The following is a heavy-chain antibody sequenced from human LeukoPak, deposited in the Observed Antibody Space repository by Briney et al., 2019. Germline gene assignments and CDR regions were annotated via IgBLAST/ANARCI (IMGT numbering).Heavy chain of an antibody. Sequence: PGGPLRLPCEASGFTFSSYAMSWVRQAPGKCLNWVSAFGNSGHTTYYADSVKGRFTISRDNSKNTLYLQMNSLRAEDTAVYYCAKTNVKYCSGGSCFDAFDIWGQGTMVTVSS. CDR1: GFTFSSYA. D-gene: IGHD2-15*01. J-gene: IGHJ3*02. CDR2: FGNSGHTT. CDR3: AKTNVKYCSGGSCFDAFDI. V-gene: IGHV3-23*01.